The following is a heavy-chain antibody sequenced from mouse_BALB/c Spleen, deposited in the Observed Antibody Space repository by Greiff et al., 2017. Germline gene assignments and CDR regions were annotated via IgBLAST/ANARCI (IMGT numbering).Heavy chain of an antibody. J-gene: IGHJ2*01. Sequence: QVQLQQPGAELVKPGASVKLSCKASVYTFTSYWMHWVKQRPEQGLEWIGKINPSNGRTNYNEKFKSTATLTVDKSSSTAYMQLSSLTSEDSAVYYCAGLYDGYYVGDWGQGTTLTVSS. CDR2: INPSNGRT. CDR3: AGLYDGYYVGD. V-gene: IGHV1S81*02. CDR1: VYTFTSYW. D-gene: IGHD2-3*01.